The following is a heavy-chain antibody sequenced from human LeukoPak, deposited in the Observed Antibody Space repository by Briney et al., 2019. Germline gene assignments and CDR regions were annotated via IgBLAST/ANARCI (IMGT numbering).Heavy chain of an antibody. CDR3: AREGSSNYYDSSGYPQYYFDY. D-gene: IGHD3-22*01. CDR1: GFTFSSYG. CDR2: IWYDGSNK. Sequence: PGGSLRLSCAASGFTFSSYGMHWVRQAPGKGLEWVAVIWYDGSNKYYADSVKGRFTISRDNSKNTLYLQMNSLRAEDTAVYYCAREGSSNYYDSSGYPQYYFDYWGQGTLVTVSS. J-gene: IGHJ4*02. V-gene: IGHV3-33*08.